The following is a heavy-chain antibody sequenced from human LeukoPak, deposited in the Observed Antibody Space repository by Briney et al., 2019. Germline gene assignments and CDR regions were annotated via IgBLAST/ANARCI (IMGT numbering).Heavy chain of an antibody. Sequence: GASVKVSCTASGYTFTDFYIHWVRQAPGQGLEWMAKLIPSGGSPSYAQDFQGRVTVTSDTSTSTVHMELSSLRSDDSAVYYCARGAHQHSDSWGQGTLVSVSS. D-gene: IGHD2-2*01. CDR3: ARGAHQHSDS. V-gene: IGHV1-46*01. CDR2: LIPSGGSP. J-gene: IGHJ4*02. CDR1: GYTFTDFY.